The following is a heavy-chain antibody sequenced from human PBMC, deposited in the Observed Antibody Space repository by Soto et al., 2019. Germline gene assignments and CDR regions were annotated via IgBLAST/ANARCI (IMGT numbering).Heavy chain of an antibody. CDR3: ARDKSPPKILTGYFSGFDY. J-gene: IGHJ4*02. CDR1: GFTFSSYA. CDR2: ISSNGGST. D-gene: IGHD3-9*01. V-gene: IGHV3-64*01. Sequence: GGSLRLSCAASGFTFSSYAMHWVRQAPGKGLEYVSAISSNGGSTYYANSVKGRFTISRDNSKNTLYLQMGSLRAEDMAVYYCARDKSPPKILTGYFSGFDYWGQGTLVTVSS.